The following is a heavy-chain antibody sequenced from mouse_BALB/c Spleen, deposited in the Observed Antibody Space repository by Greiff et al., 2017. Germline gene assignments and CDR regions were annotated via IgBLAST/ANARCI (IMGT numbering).Heavy chain of an antibody. Sequence: QVQLQQSGAELVRPGVSVKISCKGSGYTFTDYAMHWVKQSHAKSLEWIGVISTYYGDASYNQKFKGKATMTVDKSSSTAYMELARLTSEDSAIYYCAREETALDYWGQGTTLTVSS. CDR1: GYTFTDYA. D-gene: IGHD1-2*01. V-gene: IGHV1S137*01. J-gene: IGHJ2*01. CDR3: AREETALDY. CDR2: ISTYYGDA.